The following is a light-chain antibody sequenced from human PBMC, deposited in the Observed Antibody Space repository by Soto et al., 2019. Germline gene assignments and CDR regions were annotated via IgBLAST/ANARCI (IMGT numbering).Light chain of an antibody. Sequence: DIQMTQSPSSMSASLGDRVTLTCRASQSISSDLNCYQQKPGKAPKLLIYAASSLQSGVPSRFSGSGSGTDFTLTICSLQPEDFATYYGQQSYSTTITFGQGTRLEI. J-gene: IGKJ5*01. V-gene: IGKV1-39*01. CDR1: QSISSD. CDR2: AAS. CDR3: QQSYSTTIT.